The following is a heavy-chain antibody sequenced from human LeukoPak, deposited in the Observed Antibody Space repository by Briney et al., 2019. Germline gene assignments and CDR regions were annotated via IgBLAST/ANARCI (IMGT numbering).Heavy chain of an antibody. CDR2: IYYSGGT. D-gene: IGHD6-13*01. CDR1: GGSISSYY. J-gene: IGHJ4*02. CDR3: ARQGAAAGTNFDY. V-gene: IGHV4-59*01. Sequence: PSETLSLTCTVSGGSISSYYWSWIRQPPGKGLGWIGYIYYSGGTNYNPSLKSRVTISVDTSKNQFSLKLSSVTAADTAVYYCARQGAAAGTNFDYWGQGTLVTVSS.